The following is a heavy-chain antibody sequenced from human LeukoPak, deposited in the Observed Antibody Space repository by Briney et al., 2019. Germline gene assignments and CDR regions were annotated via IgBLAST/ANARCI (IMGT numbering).Heavy chain of an antibody. Sequence: GGSLRLSCAASGFTFTNYGFHWVRQAPGKGLEWVAVIWHDGSQKYYADAVKGRFTISRDDSKNTIDLQMNSLRAEDTAVYYCARVGYDYTGGDYWGQGVLVTVSS. D-gene: IGHD3-16*01. J-gene: IGHJ4*02. CDR2: IWHDGSQK. CDR3: ARVGYDYTGGDY. V-gene: IGHV3-33*01. CDR1: GFTFTNYG.